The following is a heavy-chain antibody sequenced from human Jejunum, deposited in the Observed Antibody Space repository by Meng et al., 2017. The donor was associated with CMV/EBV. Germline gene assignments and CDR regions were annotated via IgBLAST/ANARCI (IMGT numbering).Heavy chain of an antibody. CDR3: ARAGGIYDSPDV. D-gene: IGHD3-3*01. Sequence: SGFPFTSYSMGWVRQAPGKGLEWVSSISSSSSYIYYADSVKGRFTISRDNAKNSLYLQMNSLRAEDTAVYYCARAGGIYDSPDVWGQGTTVTVSS. CDR1: GFPFTSYS. J-gene: IGHJ6*02. CDR2: ISSSSSYI. V-gene: IGHV3-21*01.